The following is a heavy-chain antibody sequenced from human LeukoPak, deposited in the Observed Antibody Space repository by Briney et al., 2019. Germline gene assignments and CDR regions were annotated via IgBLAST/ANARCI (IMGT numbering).Heavy chain of an antibody. CDR2: IRYDGSNK. Sequence: PGGSLRLSCAASGFTFSSYGMHWVRQAPGKGLEWVAFIRYDGSNKYYADSVKGRFTISRDNSKNTLYLQMNSLRAEDTAVYYCAKDSADPYSSGWYNFDYWGQGTLVTVSS. J-gene: IGHJ4*02. V-gene: IGHV3-30*02. CDR3: AKDSADPYSSGWYNFDY. CDR1: GFTFSSYG. D-gene: IGHD6-19*01.